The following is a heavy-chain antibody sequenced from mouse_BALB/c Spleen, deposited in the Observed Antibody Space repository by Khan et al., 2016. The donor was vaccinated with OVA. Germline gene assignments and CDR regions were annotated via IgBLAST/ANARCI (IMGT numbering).Heavy chain of an antibody. J-gene: IGHJ2*01. CDR2: ISYSGRT. V-gene: IGHV3-2*02. CDR3: ARSVTITTVVATDFDY. D-gene: IGHD1-1*01. CDR1: GYSITSDYA. Sequence: EVQLQESGPGLVKPSQSLSLTCTVTGYSITSDYAWNWIRQFPGNKLEWMGYISYSGRTSYNPSLNNRITITRDTSKNQFFLQLNSVSTEDTATYYCARSVTITTVVATDFDYWGQGTTLTVSS.